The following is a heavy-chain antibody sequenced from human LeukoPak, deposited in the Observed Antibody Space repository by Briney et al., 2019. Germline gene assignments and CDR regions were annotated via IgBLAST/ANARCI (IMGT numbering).Heavy chain of an antibody. V-gene: IGHV3-21*01. CDR1: GFTFSSYN. D-gene: IGHD2/OR15-2a*01. Sequence: GGSLRLSCAASGFTFSSYNMNWVRQAPGKGLEWVSSISSSSNYIYYPDSMKGRFTISRDNAKNSLYLQMNSLRAEGTAVYYCARGSSIFDYWGQGTLVTVSS. J-gene: IGHJ4*02. CDR2: ISSSSNYI. CDR3: ARGSSIFDY.